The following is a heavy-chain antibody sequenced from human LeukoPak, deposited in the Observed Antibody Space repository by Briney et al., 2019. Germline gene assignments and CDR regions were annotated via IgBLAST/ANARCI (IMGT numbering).Heavy chain of an antibody. CDR3: ATDSAGLYDYGYFDY. Sequence: ASVKVSCKVSGYTLTELSMHWVRQAPGKGLEWMGGFDPEDGETIYAQKFQGRVTMTEDKSTDTAYMELSSLRSEDTAVYYCATDSAGLYDYGYFDYWGQGTLVTVSS. J-gene: IGHJ4*02. CDR2: FDPEDGET. CDR1: GYTLTELS. V-gene: IGHV1-24*01. D-gene: IGHD4-17*01.